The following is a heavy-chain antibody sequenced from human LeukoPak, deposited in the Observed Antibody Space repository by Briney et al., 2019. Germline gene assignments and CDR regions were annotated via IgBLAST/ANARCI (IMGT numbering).Heavy chain of an antibody. CDR2: IYYSGST. J-gene: IGHJ3*02. V-gene: IGHV4-59*01. CDR3: AREGRLLEWLYQPDAFDI. D-gene: IGHD3-3*01. Sequence: SETLSLTCTVSGGSISSYYWSWIRQPPGKGLEWIGYIYYSGSTNYNPSLKSRVTISVDTSKNQFSLKLSSVTAADTAVYYCAREGRLLEWLYQPDAFDIWGQGTIVTVSS. CDR1: GGSISSYY.